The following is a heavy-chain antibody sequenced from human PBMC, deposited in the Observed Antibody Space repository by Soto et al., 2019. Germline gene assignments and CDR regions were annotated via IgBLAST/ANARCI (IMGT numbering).Heavy chain of an antibody. J-gene: IGHJ4*02. D-gene: IGHD3-9*01. CDR3: ARYVLRYFDWLLGLDY. Sequence: QVQLVQSGAEVKKPGSSVKVSCKASGGTFSSYAISWVRQAPGQGLEWMGGIIPIFGTANYAQKFQGRVTITADDSTSTAYMELSSLRSEDTAVYYCARYVLRYFDWLLGLDYWGQGTLVTVSS. V-gene: IGHV1-69*01. CDR1: GGTFSSYA. CDR2: IIPIFGTA.